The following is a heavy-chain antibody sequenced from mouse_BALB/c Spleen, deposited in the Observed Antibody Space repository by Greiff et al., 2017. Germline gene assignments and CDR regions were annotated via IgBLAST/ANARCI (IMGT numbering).Heavy chain of an antibody. V-gene: IGHV5-9-4*01. CDR1: GFTFSSYA. CDR2: ISSGGSYT. D-gene: IGHD2-1*01. Sequence: LVESGGGLVKPGGSLKLSCAASGFTFSSYAMSWVRQSPEKRLEWVAEISSGGSYTYYPDTVTGRFTISRDNAKNTLYLEMSSLRSEDTAMYYCASGTYGNPWFAYWGQGTLVTVSA. J-gene: IGHJ3*01. CDR3: ASGTYGNPWFAY.